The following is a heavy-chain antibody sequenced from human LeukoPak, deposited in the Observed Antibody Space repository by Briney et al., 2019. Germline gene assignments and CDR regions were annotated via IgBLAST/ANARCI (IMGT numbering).Heavy chain of an antibody. D-gene: IGHD6-6*01. CDR3: ARVIATRPHYHYYMDV. V-gene: IGHV3-11*04. J-gene: IGHJ6*03. Sequence: PGGPLRLSCAASGFTFSDHYMSWMRQAPGKAVEWVSYIRNSGRTIYYADSVKGRFTISRGNAENSLYLQMNSLRAEDTAVYYCARVIATRPHYHYYMDVWGKGTTVTVSS. CDR2: IRNSGRTI. CDR1: GFTFSDHY.